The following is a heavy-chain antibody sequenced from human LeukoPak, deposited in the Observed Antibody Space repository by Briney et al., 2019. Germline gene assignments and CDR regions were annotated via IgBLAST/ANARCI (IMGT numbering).Heavy chain of an antibody. J-gene: IGHJ6*02. CDR1: GGSFSGYY. CDR3: ARGPPLGYCSNTSCYGSPLYGMDV. D-gene: IGHD2-2*01. CDR2: INHSGST. Sequence: SETLSLTCAAYGGSFSGYYWSWIRQPPGKGLEWIGEINHSGSTNYNPSLKSRVTISVDTSKNQFSLKLSSVTAADTAVYYCARGPPLGYCSNTSCYGSPLYGMDVWGQGTTVTVSS. V-gene: IGHV4-34*01.